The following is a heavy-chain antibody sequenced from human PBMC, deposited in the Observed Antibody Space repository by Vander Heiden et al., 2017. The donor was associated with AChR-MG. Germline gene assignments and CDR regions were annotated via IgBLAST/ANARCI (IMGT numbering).Heavy chain of an antibody. CDR2: ISGSGGST. Sequence: EVQLLESGGGLVQPGGSLRLSCAASGFTFSSYPMRGVRQAPGKGLEWVSAISGSGGSTYYADSVKGRFTISRDNSKNTLYLQMNSLRAEDTAVYYCAKWEYSADYYDSSGYYLFDYWGQGTLVTVSS. V-gene: IGHV3-23*01. J-gene: IGHJ4*02. CDR1: GFTFSSYP. CDR3: AKWEYSADYYDSSGYYLFDY. D-gene: IGHD3-22*01.